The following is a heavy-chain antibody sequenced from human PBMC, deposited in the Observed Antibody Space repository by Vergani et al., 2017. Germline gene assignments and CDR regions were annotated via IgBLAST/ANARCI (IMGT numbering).Heavy chain of an antibody. D-gene: IGHD3/OR15-3a*01. CDR2: IYYSGST. CDR1: GGSISSYY. Sequence: QVQLQESGPGLVKPSETLSLTCTVSGGSISSYYWSWIRQPPGKGLEWIGYIYYSGSTNYNPSLKSRVTISVDTSKNQFSLKLSSVTAADTAVYYCARGTGRTLPELKPPAPYYYGMDVWGQGTTVTVSS. V-gene: IGHV4-59*01. J-gene: IGHJ6*02. CDR3: ARGTGRTLPELKPPAPYYYGMDV.